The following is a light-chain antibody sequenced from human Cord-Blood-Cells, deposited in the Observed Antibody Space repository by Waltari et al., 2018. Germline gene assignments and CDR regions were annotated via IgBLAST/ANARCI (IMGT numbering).Light chain of an antibody. CDR1: RSNIGRNY. Sequence: QSVLTQPPSASGTPGQRVTISCSGSRSNIGRNYVYWYQQRPGTAPKLLIYRNNRRPSGVPDQCSGSKSGTSASLAISGRRSEDEADYYCAAWDDSLSGRVFGGGTKLTVL. CDR3: AAWDDSLSGRV. J-gene: IGLJ3*02. CDR2: RNN. V-gene: IGLV1-47*01.